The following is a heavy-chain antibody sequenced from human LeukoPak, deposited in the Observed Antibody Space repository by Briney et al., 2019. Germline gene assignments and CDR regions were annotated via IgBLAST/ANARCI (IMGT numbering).Heavy chain of an antibody. CDR1: GYIFTNYY. CDR2: TNPRSGGT. Sequence: ASVKVSCTASGYIFTNYYMLWVRQAPGQALEWMGWTNPRSGGTNFAQKFQGRVTMTRDTSISAAYMELSRLRSDDTAVYYCARHVSSSGEDSWGQATLVTVSS. J-gene: IGHJ4*02. V-gene: IGHV1-2*02. D-gene: IGHD2-21*01. CDR3: ARHVSSSGEDS.